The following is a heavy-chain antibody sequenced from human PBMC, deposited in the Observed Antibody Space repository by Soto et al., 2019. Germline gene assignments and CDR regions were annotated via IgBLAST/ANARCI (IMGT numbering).Heavy chain of an antibody. Sequence: ASGKVSCKASGGTFSSYAISWVRQAPGQGLEWMGGIIPIFGTANYAQKFQGRVTITADESTSTAYMELSSLRSEDTAVYYCARFRRYDYYDSSGYYEDYWGQGTLVTVSS. D-gene: IGHD3-22*01. V-gene: IGHV1-69*13. CDR3: ARFRRYDYYDSSGYYEDY. CDR1: GGTFSSYA. CDR2: IIPIFGTA. J-gene: IGHJ4*02.